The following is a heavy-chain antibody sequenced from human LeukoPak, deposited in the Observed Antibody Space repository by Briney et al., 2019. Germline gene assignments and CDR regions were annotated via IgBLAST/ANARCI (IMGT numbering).Heavy chain of an antibody. CDR3: IKDKGFDLLKDAFDL. D-gene: IGHD1-26*01. Sequence: GGSLRLSCAACGFSLDDYAMHWVRQAPGQGLEWVSSISWDGRNMAYAASVKGRFTISRDNAQNSLYLQMYSLKIDDTAFYYCIKDKGFDLLKDAFDLWGQGMLVTVSS. CDR2: ISWDGRNM. CDR1: GFSLDDYA. J-gene: IGHJ3*01. V-gene: IGHV3-9*01.